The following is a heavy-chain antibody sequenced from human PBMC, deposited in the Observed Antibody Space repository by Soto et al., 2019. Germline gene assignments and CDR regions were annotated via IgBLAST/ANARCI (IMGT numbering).Heavy chain of an antibody. CDR3: ARGDNYDYVWGSYRPEIIDY. CDR1: GYTFTSYY. D-gene: IGHD3-16*02. Sequence: ASVKVSCKASGYTFTSYYMHWVRQAPGQGLEWMGIINPSGGSTSYAQKFQGRVTMTRDTSTSTVYMELSSLRSEDTAVYYCARGDNYDYVWGSYRPEIIDYWGQGTLVTVSS. J-gene: IGHJ4*02. V-gene: IGHV1-46*01. CDR2: INPSGGST.